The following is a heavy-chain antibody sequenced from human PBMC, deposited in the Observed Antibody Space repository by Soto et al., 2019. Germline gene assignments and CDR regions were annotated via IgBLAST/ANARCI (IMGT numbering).Heavy chain of an antibody. V-gene: IGHV4-38-2*01. Sequence: SETLSLTCDVSGFSIKTGYYCGWIRQPPGKGLEWIGAIYHSGTTYFNPSLKSRVTMSVDTPKNHFSLRLTSVAATDTAVYYCARGMNPQDYWGQGTLVTVSS. J-gene: IGHJ4*02. CDR2: IYHSGTT. CDR3: ARGMNPQDY. CDR1: GFSIKTGYY.